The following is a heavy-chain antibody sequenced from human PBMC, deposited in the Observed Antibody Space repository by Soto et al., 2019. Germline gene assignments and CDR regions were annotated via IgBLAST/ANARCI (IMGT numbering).Heavy chain of an antibody. CDR2: IYYSGST. CDR1: GGSISSGGYY. J-gene: IGHJ6*03. V-gene: IGHV4-31*03. D-gene: IGHD5-12*01. Sequence: QVQLQESGPGLVKPSQTLSLTCTVSGGSISSGGYYWSWIRQHPGKGLEWIGYIYYSGSTYYNPSLKSRVTIPVDTSKNQFSLKLSSVTAADTAVYYCARRDSGYADYMDVWGKGTTVTVSS. CDR3: ARRDSGYADYMDV.